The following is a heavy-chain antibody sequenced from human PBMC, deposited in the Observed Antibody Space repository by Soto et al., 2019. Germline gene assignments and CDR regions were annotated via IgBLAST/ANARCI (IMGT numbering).Heavy chain of an antibody. CDR1: GYPVTAYY. D-gene: IGHD3-3*01. Sequence: QLHLVQSGAVVKKPGASVTVSCSASGYPVTAYYMHWVRQAPGRGLEWMGGINPATGAAKYTKTFQDRATMTRDTSTSTVFMELSGQTSEDTAVFYCARGGGVGVAGSAAFDMWGQGTLVTVSS. V-gene: IGHV1-2*02. CDR3: ARGGGVGVAGSAAFDM. CDR2: INPATGAA. J-gene: IGHJ3*02.